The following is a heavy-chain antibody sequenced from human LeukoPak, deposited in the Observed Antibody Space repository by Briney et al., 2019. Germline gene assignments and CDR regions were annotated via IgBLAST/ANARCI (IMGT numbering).Heavy chain of an antibody. CDR1: GGSISSYY. V-gene: IGHV4-59*01. J-gene: IGHJ5*02. CDR3: ASGGGCSSTSCYAWFDP. D-gene: IGHD2-2*01. Sequence: PSETLSLTCTVSGGSISSYYWSWIRQPPGKGLEWIGYIYYSGSTNYNPSLKSRVTISVDTSKNQFSLKLSSVTAADTAVYYCASGGGCSSTSCYAWFDPGAREPWSPSPQ. CDR2: IYYSGST.